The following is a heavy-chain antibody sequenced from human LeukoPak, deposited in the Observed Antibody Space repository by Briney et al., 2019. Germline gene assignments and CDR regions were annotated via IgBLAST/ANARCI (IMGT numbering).Heavy chain of an antibody. V-gene: IGHV1-2*02. CDR2: INPNSGGT. D-gene: IGHD1-26*01. Sequence: GASVKVSCKASGYTFTGYYIHWVRQAPGQGLEWMGWINPNSGGTNYVQNFQGRVTMTRDTSISTAYMELSRLRSDDTAVYYCARVISGSLYYWGQGTLVTVSS. CDR3: ARVISGSLYY. J-gene: IGHJ4*02. CDR1: GYTFTGYY.